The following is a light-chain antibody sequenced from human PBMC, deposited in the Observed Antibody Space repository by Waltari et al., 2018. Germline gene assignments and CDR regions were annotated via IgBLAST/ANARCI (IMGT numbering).Light chain of an antibody. CDR3: QQRTRWPWT. V-gene: IGKV3-11*01. J-gene: IGKJ1*01. CDR2: DAP. CDR1: QSVNNY. Sequence: EIVLTQSPATLSLSPGERATFSCRASQSVNNYLAWYQQKTGQAPRPLIYDAPNRATGIPARFGGRGSGTDFTLTISSLEPEDFAIYYCQQRTRWPWTFGQGTKVEIK.